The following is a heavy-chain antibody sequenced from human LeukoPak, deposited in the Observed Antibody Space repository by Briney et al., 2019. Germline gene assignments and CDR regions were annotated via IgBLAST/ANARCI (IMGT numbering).Heavy chain of an antibody. D-gene: IGHD5-12*01. CDR3: AREYRRQPD. Sequence: LEWMGWMNPNSRNTGYAQKFQSSFTMPWDTSISTAYMELSSLRSDDTAVYYCAREYRRQPDWGQGTLVTVSS. J-gene: IGHJ4*02. CDR2: MNPNSRNT. V-gene: IGHV1-8*01.